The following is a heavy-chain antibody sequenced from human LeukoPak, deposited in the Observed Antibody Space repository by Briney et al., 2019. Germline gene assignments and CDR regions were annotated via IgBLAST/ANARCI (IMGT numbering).Heavy chain of an antibody. Sequence: SVKVSCEASGDTFTTYAIIWVRQAPGQGLEWMGGIIPMFDTPNYAQRLQSRVTITADKSTKTAYMELTSLRSEDTAVYYCARAGIPGYCTNVTCSNWLDPWGQGTLVTVSS. CDR3: ARAGIPGYCTNVTCSNWLDP. D-gene: IGHD2-8*01. J-gene: IGHJ5*02. CDR2: IIPMFDTP. V-gene: IGHV1-69*06. CDR1: GDTFTTYA.